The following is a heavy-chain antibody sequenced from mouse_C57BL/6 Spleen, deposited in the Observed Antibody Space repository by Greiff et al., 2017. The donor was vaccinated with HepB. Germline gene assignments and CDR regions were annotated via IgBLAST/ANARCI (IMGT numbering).Heavy chain of an antibody. J-gene: IGHJ1*03. Sequence: QVQLKQSGAELAKPGASVKLSCKASGYTFTSYWMHWVKQRPGQGLEWIGYINPSSGYTKYNQKFKDKATLTADKSSSTAYMQLSSLTYEDSAVYYCARDTTVVGWYFDVWGTGTTVTVSS. V-gene: IGHV1-7*01. CDR3: ARDTTVVGWYFDV. D-gene: IGHD1-1*01. CDR2: INPSSGYT. CDR1: GYTFTSYW.